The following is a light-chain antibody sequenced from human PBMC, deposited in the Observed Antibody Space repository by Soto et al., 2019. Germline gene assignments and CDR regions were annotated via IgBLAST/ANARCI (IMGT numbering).Light chain of an antibody. CDR1: QSVSDN. J-gene: IGKJ2*01. CDR3: QQSNNWPYT. Sequence: EIVMTQSPATLFVSPGERVTLSCRASQSVSDNLAWYQQKPGQAPRLLLYGASTRATTIPARFSGSGSGTEFTLTISSLQSEDFAVYYCQQSNNWPYTFGQGTKLDIK. CDR2: GAS. V-gene: IGKV3-15*01.